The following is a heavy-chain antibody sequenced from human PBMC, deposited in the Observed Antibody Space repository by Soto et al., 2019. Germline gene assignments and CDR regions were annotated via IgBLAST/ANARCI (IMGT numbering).Heavy chain of an antibody. J-gene: IGHJ4*02. D-gene: IGHD2-2*03. V-gene: IGHV3-48*02. CDR1: GFSFSNNN. CDR3: ARDLGHGYYFDY. CDR2: ITDSSDTV. Sequence: GGSLRLSCVASGFSFSNNNMNWVRKAPGKGLEWVSYITDSSDTVHYADSVRGRFTISRANAESSLYLQMNSLRDEDTAVYFCARDLGHGYYFDYWGRGNLVTVSS.